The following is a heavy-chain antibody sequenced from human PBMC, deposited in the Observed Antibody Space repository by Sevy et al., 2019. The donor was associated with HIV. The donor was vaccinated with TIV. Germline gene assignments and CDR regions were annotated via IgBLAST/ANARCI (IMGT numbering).Heavy chain of an antibody. V-gene: IGHV3-33*01. Sequence: GGSLRLSCAASGFTFSSYGMHWVRQAPGKGLEWVAGIWCDGSNKYYADSVKGRFTISRDNSKNTLYLQMNSLRAEDTAVYYCARDSFLFLTDGSYSDAFDIWGQGTMVTVSS. CDR2: IWCDGSNK. J-gene: IGHJ3*02. CDR1: GFTFSSYG. D-gene: IGHD6-6*01. CDR3: ARDSFLFLTDGSYSDAFDI.